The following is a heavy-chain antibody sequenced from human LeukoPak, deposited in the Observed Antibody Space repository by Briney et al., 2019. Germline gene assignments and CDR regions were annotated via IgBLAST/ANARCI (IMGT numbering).Heavy chain of an antibody. Sequence: GGSLRLSCGASGFTFSTHAMAWVRQAPGKGLDWVSAISGDGDTTYYADSVKGRFTISRDNSKNTVYLQMNSLRAEDTAVYYCANQSPGWGQGTLVTVSP. J-gene: IGHJ4*02. CDR3: ANQSPG. CDR2: ISGDGDTT. V-gene: IGHV3-23*01. CDR1: GFTFSTHA.